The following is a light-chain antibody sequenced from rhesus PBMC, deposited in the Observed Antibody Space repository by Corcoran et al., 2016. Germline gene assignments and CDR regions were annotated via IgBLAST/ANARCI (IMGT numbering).Light chain of an antibody. CDR1: QGITND. CDR3: QHYYSTPRT. V-gene: IGKV1-25*01. Sequence: DIQMTQSPSSLSASVGDRVTITCRASQGITNDLVWYQQKPGETPKLLIYEASSLQRGIPSRFSGSGSGTDFPPTISSLQSEDFTTYYCQHYYSTPRTFSQGTKVEIK. J-gene: IGKJ1*01. CDR2: EAS.